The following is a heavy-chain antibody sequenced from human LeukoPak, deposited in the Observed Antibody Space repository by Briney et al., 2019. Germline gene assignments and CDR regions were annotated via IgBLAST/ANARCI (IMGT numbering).Heavy chain of an antibody. J-gene: IGHJ4*02. D-gene: IGHD3/OR15-3a*01. Sequence: PSETLSLICTVPGGSVSSYYWSWIRQPPGKGLVWIGYTYYSGSSNYNPSLKSRVTISVDTSKNQFSLKLSSMTAADTAVYYCARDLKDYYFDYWGQGTLVTVSS. CDR3: ARDLKDYYFDY. V-gene: IGHV4-59*02. CDR1: GGSVSSYY. CDR2: TYYSGSS.